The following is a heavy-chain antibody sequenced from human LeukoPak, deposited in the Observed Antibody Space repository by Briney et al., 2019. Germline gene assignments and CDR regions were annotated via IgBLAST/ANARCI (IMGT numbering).Heavy chain of an antibody. D-gene: IGHD2-2*02. CDR1: GFTFNSYA. V-gene: IGHV3-30*01. Sequence: GGSLRLSCAASGFTFNSYAIHWVRQAPGKGLEWVAVISDDGSNKDYADSVKGRFTISRDNSKNTLYLQMNSLRAEDTAVCYCARGVPAAIVQYFQHWGQGTLVTVSS. CDR2: ISDDGSNK. CDR3: ARGVPAAIVQYFQH. J-gene: IGHJ1*01.